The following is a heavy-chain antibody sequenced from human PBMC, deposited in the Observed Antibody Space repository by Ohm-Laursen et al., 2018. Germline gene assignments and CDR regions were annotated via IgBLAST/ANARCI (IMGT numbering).Heavy chain of an antibody. CDR3: ARTYYDSSGYYCPNDAFDI. CDR1: GGTFSSYA. Sequence: SSVKVSCKASGGTFSSYAISWVRQAPGQGLEWMGGIIPIFGTANYAQKFQGRVTITADKSTSTAYMELSSLRSEDTAVYYCARTYYDSSGYYCPNDAFDIWGQGTMVTVSS. V-gene: IGHV1-69*06. D-gene: IGHD3-22*01. J-gene: IGHJ3*02. CDR2: IIPIFGTA.